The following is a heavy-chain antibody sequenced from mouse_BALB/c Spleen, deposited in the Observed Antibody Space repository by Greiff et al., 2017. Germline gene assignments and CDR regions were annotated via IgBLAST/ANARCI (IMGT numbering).Heavy chain of an antibody. J-gene: IGHJ4*01. CDR3: TRGYDYDYAMDY. CDR1: GYSFTSYW. CDR2: IYPGNSDT. V-gene: IGHV1-5*01. D-gene: IGHD2-4*01. Sequence: EVQLQQSGTVLARPGASVKMSCKASGYSFTSYWMHWVKQRPGQGLEWIGAIYPGNSDTSYNQKFKGKAKLTAVTSASTAYMELSSLTNEDSAVYYCTRGYDYDYAMDYWGQGTSVTVSS.